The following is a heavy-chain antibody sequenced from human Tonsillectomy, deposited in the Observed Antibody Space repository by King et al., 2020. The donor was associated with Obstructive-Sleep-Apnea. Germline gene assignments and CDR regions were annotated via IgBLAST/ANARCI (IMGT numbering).Heavy chain of an antibody. V-gene: IGHV3-74*01. CDR1: GFTFSSYW. CDR3: ARETSSGSRYFDL. CDR2: IYSDGSST. D-gene: IGHD3-22*01. Sequence: VQLVESGGGLVQPGGSLRLSCAASGFTFSSYWMHWVRQAPGKGLVWVSRIYSDGSSTSYADSVKGRFTISRDNAKNTLYLQMNSLRAEDTAVVYCARETSSGSRYFDLWGRGTLVTVSS. J-gene: IGHJ2*01.